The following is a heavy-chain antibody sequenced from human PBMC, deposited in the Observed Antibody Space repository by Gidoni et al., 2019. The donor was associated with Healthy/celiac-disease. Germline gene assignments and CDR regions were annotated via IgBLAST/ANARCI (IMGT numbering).Heavy chain of an antibody. J-gene: IGHJ6*02. CDR3: ARDDARGSPYYYYYGMDV. V-gene: IGHV3-74*01. Sequence: EVHLVESGGGLVQPVESLRLPCAASASSFSTYWMHWVRQAPGQGLVWVSRINRDGSSTSYADSMKGRFTITRENAKNTLYLQMNSLRAENTAVYYCARDDARGSPYYYYYGMDVWGQGTTVTVSS. CDR2: INRDGSST. CDR1: ASSFSTYW.